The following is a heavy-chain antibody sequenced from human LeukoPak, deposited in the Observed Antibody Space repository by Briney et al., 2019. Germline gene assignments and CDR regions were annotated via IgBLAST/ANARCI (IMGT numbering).Heavy chain of an antibody. CDR2: ISSSSSYI. D-gene: IGHD3-9*01. J-gene: IGHJ4*02. CDR1: GFTFSSYS. Sequence: GGSLRLSCAASGFTFSSYSMNWVRQAPGKGLEWVSSISSSSSYIYYADSVKGRFTISRDNAKNSLYLQMNSLRAEDTAVYYCARGEEAREAAKADILTGPLGYWGQGTLVTVPS. CDR3: ARGEEAREAAKADILTGPLGY. V-gene: IGHV3-21*01.